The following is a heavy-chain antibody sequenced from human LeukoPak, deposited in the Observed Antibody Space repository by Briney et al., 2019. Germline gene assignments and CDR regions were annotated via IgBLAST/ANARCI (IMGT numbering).Heavy chain of an antibody. D-gene: IGHD6-19*01. Sequence: GGSLRLSCAAFGFTFSTYAMHWVRQAPGKGLEWVAVISYDGSYKYYADSVKGRFSISGDNSKKTLYLQMSSLRDEDTAVYYCAGVSESGWYYFDYWGQGTLVTVSS. CDR1: GFTFSTYA. V-gene: IGHV3-30*03. J-gene: IGHJ4*02. CDR2: ISYDGSYK. CDR3: AGVSESGWYYFDY.